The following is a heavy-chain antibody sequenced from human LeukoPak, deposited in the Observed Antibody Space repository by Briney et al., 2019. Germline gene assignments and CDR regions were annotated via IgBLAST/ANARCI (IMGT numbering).Heavy chain of an antibody. CDR2: INTSGST. V-gene: IGHV4-4*09. Sequence: ASETLSLTCTVSGGSISSYYWSWIRQPPGKGLEWIGYINTSGSTNYNPSLKSRVTISVDTSKNQFSLKLSSVTAADTAVYYCARLLLDYYYCMDVWGKGTTVTVSS. CDR1: GGSISSYY. CDR3: ARLLLDYYYCMDV. D-gene: IGHD2-15*01. J-gene: IGHJ6*03.